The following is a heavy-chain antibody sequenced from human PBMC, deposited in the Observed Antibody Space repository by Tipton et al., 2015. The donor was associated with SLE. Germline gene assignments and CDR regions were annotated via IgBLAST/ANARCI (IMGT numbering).Heavy chain of an antibody. J-gene: IGHJ4*02. V-gene: IGHV4-59*01. CDR2: IYYNGNT. CDR3: ARGDSSNWWGRY. CDR1: GGSISSYY. Sequence: LRLSCTVSGGSISSYYWSWIRQPPGKGLEWIGYIYYNGNTNYNPSLKSRVTISVDTSKNQFSLKLSSVTAADTAVYYCARGDSSNWWGRYWGQGTLVTVSS. D-gene: IGHD6-13*01.